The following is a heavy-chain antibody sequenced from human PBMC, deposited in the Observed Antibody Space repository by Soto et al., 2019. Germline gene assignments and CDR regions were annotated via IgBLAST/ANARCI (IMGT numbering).Heavy chain of an antibody. CDR2: INHSGST. V-gene: IGHV4-34*01. CDR3: GRWPDCAGMDV. D-gene: IGHD2-21*02. J-gene: IGHJ6*02. Sequence: QVQLQQWGAGLLKPSETLSLTCAVYGGSFSVYYWSWIRQPPGKGLEWIGEINHSGSTNYDPSREGRGTISVDTSKSQVSLKLSSVAAGDTAVCYWGRWPDCAGMDVWGQGATVTGSS. CDR1: GGSFSVYY.